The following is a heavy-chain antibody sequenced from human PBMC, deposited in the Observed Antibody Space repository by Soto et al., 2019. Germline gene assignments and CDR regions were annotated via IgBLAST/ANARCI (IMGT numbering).Heavy chain of an antibody. CDR2: ISFSGNT. Sequence: SETLSLTCTVSGGSINNYYWSWIRQPPGKGLQWIGYISFSGNTNYNPSLRSRVTMSVDTSKNHFSLKVGSVTAADTAVYYCARHGYGDYLSWFDPWGQGTLVTVSS. D-gene: IGHD4-17*01. CDR3: ARHGYGDYLSWFDP. CDR1: GGSINNYY. V-gene: IGHV4-59*08. J-gene: IGHJ5*02.